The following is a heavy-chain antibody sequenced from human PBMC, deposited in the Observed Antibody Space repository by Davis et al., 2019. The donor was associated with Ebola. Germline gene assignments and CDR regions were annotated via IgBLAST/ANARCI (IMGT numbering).Heavy chain of an antibody. Sequence: AASVKVSCKASGYTFTSYYMHWVRQAPGQGLEWMGGIIPIFGTANYAQKFQGRVTITADESTSTAYMELSSLRSDDTAVYYCARDRMPSIVGAKEGFDYWGQGTLVTVSS. V-gene: IGHV1-69*13. CDR3: ARDRMPSIVGAKEGFDY. CDR1: GYTFTSYY. J-gene: IGHJ4*02. D-gene: IGHD1-26*01. CDR2: IIPIFGTA.